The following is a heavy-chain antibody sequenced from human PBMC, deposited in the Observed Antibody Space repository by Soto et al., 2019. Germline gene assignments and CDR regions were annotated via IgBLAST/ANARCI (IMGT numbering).Heavy chain of an antibody. CDR1: GFTFNSVS. Sequence: QVQLVESGGGMAQAGTSLRLSCTGSGFTFNSVSQHWVRQCPDKGLEWVAVVSFDGKVTYYADSVKGRFTVSRDISKNTIYLQANSLRPEDTAVYYCAREPYGDSQYFDYWGQGTPVTVSS. CDR2: VSFDGKVT. J-gene: IGHJ4*02. CDR3: AREPYGDSQYFDY. D-gene: IGHD2-21*02. V-gene: IGHV3-30*04.